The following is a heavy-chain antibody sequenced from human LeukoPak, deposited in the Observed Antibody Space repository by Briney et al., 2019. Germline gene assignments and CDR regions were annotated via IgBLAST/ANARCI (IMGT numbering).Heavy chain of an antibody. D-gene: IGHD3-22*01. Sequence: GASVKVSYKASGGTFSSYAISWVRQAPGQGLEWMGRIIPILGIANYAQKFQGRVTITADKSTSTAYMELSSLRSEDTAVYYCASPTYYYDSSGSWKYYFDYWGQGTLVTVSS. CDR2: IIPILGIA. CDR3: ASPTYYYDSSGSWKYYFDY. V-gene: IGHV1-69*04. J-gene: IGHJ4*02. CDR1: GGTFSSYA.